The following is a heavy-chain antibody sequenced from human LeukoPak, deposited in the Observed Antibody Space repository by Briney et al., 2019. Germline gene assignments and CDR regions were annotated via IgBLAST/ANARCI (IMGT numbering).Heavy chain of an antibody. D-gene: IGHD1-1*01. J-gene: IGHJ4*02. CDR2: ISYDGSNK. CDR1: GFTFSSYA. Sequence: GRSLRLSCAASGFTFSSYAMHWVRQAPGKGLEWVAVISYDGSNKYYADSVKGRFTISRDNSKNTLYLQMNSLRAEDTAVYYCARGQTLQNEDFWGQGTLVTVSS. CDR3: ARGQTLQNEDF. V-gene: IGHV3-30-3*01.